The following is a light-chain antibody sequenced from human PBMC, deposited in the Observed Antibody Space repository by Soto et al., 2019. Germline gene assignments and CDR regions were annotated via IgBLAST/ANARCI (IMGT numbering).Light chain of an antibody. CDR2: AAS. CDR1: QSIRKY. Sequence: MTQSPSSLYASVGDRFILTCLASQSIRKYLNWYQHKPGKVPTLLIYAASSLQSGVPSRFSGSGSGTEFTLTITSLQPEDFATYYCQQSGDTPPWTFGQGTKVDLK. CDR3: QQSGDTPPWT. J-gene: IGKJ1*01. V-gene: IGKV1-39*01.